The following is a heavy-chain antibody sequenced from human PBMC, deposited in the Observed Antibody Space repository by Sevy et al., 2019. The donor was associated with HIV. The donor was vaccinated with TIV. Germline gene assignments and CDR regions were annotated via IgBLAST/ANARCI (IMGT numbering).Heavy chain of an antibody. CDR2: ISYDGSNK. V-gene: IGHV3-30-3*01. CDR1: GFTFSSYA. D-gene: IGHD5-18*01. CDR3: AREVGYSYGN. Sequence: GESLKISCAASGFTFSSYAMHWVRQAPGKGLEGVAVISYDGSNKYYADSVKGRFTISRDNYKNTLYLQMNSLRAEDTAVYYCAREVGYSYGNWGQGTLVTVSS. J-gene: IGHJ4*02.